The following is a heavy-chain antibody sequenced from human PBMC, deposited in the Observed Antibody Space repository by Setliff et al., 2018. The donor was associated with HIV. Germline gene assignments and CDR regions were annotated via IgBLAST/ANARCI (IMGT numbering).Heavy chain of an antibody. D-gene: IGHD2-8*01. CDR1: GYNFVDYS. CDR2: IYPVDSET. V-gene: IGHV5-51*01. CDR3: ARAEDTVLKMYVVTPPYLDY. Sequence: GESLKISCQGSGYNFVDYSIAWVRQVPGKGLEWMGIIYPVDSETRYSPSFQGQVTISADKSITTAYLQWSSLGASDTAMYYCARAEDTVLKMYVVTPPYLDYWGQGTLVTVSS. J-gene: IGHJ4*02.